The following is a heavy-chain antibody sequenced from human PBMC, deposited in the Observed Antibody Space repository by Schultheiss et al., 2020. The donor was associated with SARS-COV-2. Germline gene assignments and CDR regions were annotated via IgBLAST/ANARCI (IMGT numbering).Heavy chain of an antibody. Sequence: GESLKISCAASGLTISNNYMTWFRQAPGKGLEWVSYTRGNSGYTTYAESVKGRFTITRDNAKNSLYLQMTSLRGEDTAVYYCARDSEGTVFGALRKGGIEVWGQGTTVTVSS. CDR2: TRGNSGYT. J-gene: IGHJ6*02. V-gene: IGHV3-11*06. CDR3: ARDSEGTVFGALRKGGIEV. D-gene: IGHD3-3*01. CDR1: GLTISNNY.